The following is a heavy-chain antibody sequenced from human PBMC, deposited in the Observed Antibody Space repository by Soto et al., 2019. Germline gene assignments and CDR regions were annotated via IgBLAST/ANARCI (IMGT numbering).Heavy chain of an antibody. V-gene: IGHV1-18*01. CDR1: GYTFTSYG. CDR2: ISGYNGNT. J-gene: IGHJ4*02. CDR3: ARDGIAARPTPDY. D-gene: IGHD6-6*01. Sequence: QVQLVQSGAEMKKPGASVTVSCKASGYTFTSYGINWVRQAPGQGLEWMGWISGYNGNTKYAQKFQGRVTMTTDTSTRTAYLELRSLRSDDTAMFYCARDGIAARPTPDYWGQGTLVTVSS.